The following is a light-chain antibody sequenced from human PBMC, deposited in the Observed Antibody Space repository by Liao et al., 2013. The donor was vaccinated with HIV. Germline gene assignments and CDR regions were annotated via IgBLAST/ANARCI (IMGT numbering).Light chain of an antibody. CDR3: QVWDSGSDYV. Sequence: SYVLTQPPSVSVAPGKTAKITCGGNNIGSKSVHWYQQKPGQAPVLVIYYDSDRPSGIPERFSGSNSGNTATLTISRVEAGDEADYYCQVWDSGSDYVFGTGTEVTVL. V-gene: IGLV3-21*04. CDR1: NIGSKS. CDR2: YDS. J-gene: IGLJ1*01.